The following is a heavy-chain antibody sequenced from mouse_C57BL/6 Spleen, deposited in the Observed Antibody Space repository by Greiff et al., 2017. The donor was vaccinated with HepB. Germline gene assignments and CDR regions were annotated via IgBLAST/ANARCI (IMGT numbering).Heavy chain of an antibody. D-gene: IGHD1-1*01. Sequence: QVQLQQSGAELVRPGASVTLSCKASGYTFTDYEMHWVKQTPVHGLEWIGAIDPETGGTAYNQKFKGKAILTADKSSSTAYMELRSLTSEDSAVYYCTRKGITTVVAPYFDYWGQGTTLTVSS. CDR2: IDPETGGT. V-gene: IGHV1-15*01. J-gene: IGHJ2*01. CDR1: GYTFTDYE. CDR3: TRKGITTVVAPYFDY.